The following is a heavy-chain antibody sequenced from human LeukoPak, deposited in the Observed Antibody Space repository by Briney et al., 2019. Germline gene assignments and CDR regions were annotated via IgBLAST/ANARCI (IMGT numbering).Heavy chain of an antibody. V-gene: IGHV3-21*01. D-gene: IGHD6-13*01. Sequence: NSGGSLRLSCAASGFTFSSYSMNWVRQAPGKGLEWVSSISSSSSHIYYADSVKGRFTISRDNAKNSLYLQKNSLRAEDTAVYYCARDLWNPAAAGLGYYYYYYYGMDVWGEGTTVTVS. CDR2: ISSSSSHI. CDR1: GFTFSSYS. J-gene: IGHJ6*02. CDR3: ARDLWNPAAAGLGYYYYYYYGMDV.